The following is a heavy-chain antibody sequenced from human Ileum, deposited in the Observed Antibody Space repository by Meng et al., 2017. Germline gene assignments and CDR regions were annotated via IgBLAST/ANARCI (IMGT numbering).Heavy chain of an antibody. CDR2: INHSGST. V-gene: IGHV4-34*01. Sequence: QLQLQQWVSGLLSPSETLPLTFAVNGGSFSGYYWSWIRQSPGKGLEWIGEINHSGSTNYNPSLQSRVTISVDRSKSQFSLELTSVTAADTAVYYCARPAGYSSNWYKYFQHWGLGTLVTVSS. CDR1: GGSFSGYY. CDR3: ARPAGYSSNWYKYFQH. J-gene: IGHJ1*01. D-gene: IGHD6-13*01.